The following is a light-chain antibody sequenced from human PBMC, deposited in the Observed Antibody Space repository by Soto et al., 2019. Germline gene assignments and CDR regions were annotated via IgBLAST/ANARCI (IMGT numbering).Light chain of an antibody. Sequence: DIQMTQSPSSLSASVGDRVTITCRASQSISSYLNWYQQKPGKAPKLLIYAASSLQSGVPSRFSGSGYGTDFTLTISSLQPEDFATYYFQQSYSTPLLTFGGGTQVEIK. CDR1: QSISSY. CDR2: AAS. J-gene: IGKJ4*01. CDR3: QQSYSTPLLT. V-gene: IGKV1-39*01.